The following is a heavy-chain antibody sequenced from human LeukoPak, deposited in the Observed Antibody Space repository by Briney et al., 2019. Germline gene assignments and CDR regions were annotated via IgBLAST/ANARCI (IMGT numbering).Heavy chain of an antibody. J-gene: IGHJ4*02. CDR2: IYYSGST. Sequence: PSETLSLTCTVSGGSISSSSYYWGWIRQPPGKGLEWIGSIYYSGSTYYNPSLKSRVTISVDTSKNQFSLKLSSVTVADTAVYYCARDPTVTTPFDYWGQGTLVTVSS. V-gene: IGHV4-39*07. CDR3: ARDPTVTTPFDY. CDR1: GGSISSSSYY. D-gene: IGHD4-17*01.